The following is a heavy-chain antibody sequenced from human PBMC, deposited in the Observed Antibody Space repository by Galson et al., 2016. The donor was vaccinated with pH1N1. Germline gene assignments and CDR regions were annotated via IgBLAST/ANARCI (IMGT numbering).Heavy chain of an antibody. CDR2: INQDGSEK. V-gene: IGHV3-7*01. CDR3: ARAIGSRSSY. D-gene: IGHD3-16*02. Sequence: SLRLSCAASGFSFSSYWMHWVRQVPGKGLEWVANINQDGSEKYHVDSVRGRFSISRDTAKNSLYLQMNSLKGEDAAVYYCARAIGSRSSYWGQGTLVTVSS. CDR1: GFSFSSYW. J-gene: IGHJ4*02.